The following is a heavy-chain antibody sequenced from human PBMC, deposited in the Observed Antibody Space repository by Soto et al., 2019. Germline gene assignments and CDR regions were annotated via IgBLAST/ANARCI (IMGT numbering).Heavy chain of an antibody. Sequence: GGSLRLSCAASGFTFSSYAMIWVRQAPGKGLEWVSSISVNDGGTYSTYYADSVKGQFTISRDNSKNTLSLQMNSLRAEDTAVYYCARNYYFDFWGQGTLVTVSS. V-gene: IGHV3-23*01. CDR2: ISVNDGGTYST. J-gene: IGHJ4*02. CDR1: GFTFSSYA. CDR3: ARNYYFDF.